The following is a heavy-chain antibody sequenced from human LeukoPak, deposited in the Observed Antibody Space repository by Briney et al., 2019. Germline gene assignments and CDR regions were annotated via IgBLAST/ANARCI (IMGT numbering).Heavy chain of an antibody. CDR3: ARDLRSPYYYYYYGMDV. D-gene: IGHD3-16*01. CDR2: LYYSGSN. Sequence: SETLSLTCTVSGGSISSYYWSWIRQPPGKGLEWIGYLYYSGSNKYNPSLMTRITISVATSKNQSSLKLSSLTGADTAVYYCARDLRSPYYYYYYGMDVWGQGTTVTVSS. V-gene: IGHV4-59*01. J-gene: IGHJ6*02. CDR1: GGSISSYY.